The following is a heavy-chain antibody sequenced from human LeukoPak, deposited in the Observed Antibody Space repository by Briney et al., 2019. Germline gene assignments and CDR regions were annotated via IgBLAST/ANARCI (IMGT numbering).Heavy chain of an antibody. Sequence: PGGTLRLCCAASGFTFSSYSMNWVRQAPGKGLEWVSYIGSSSSTIYYADSVKGRFTISRDNAKNSLYLQMNSLRDEDTAVYYCARGPEQTYYYGSGSYHNWFDPWGQGTLVTVSS. J-gene: IGHJ5*02. D-gene: IGHD3-10*01. CDR2: IGSSSSTI. CDR1: GFTFSSYS. CDR3: ARGPEQTYYYGSGSYHNWFDP. V-gene: IGHV3-48*02.